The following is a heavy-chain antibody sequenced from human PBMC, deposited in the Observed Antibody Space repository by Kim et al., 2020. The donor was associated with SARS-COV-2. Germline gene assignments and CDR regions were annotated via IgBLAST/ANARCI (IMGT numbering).Heavy chain of an antibody. J-gene: IGHJ4*02. Sequence: SYADSVKGRFTISRDNAKNMVYLQMNSLRAEDTGVYYCARADLPSGTTKDFWGQGTLVTVSS. CDR3: ARADLPSGTTKDF. D-gene: IGHD1-1*01. V-gene: IGHV3-74*01.